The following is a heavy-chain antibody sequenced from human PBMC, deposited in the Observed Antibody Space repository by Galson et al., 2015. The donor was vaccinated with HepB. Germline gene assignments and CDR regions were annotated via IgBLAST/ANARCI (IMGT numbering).Heavy chain of an antibody. Sequence: SLRLSCAASGFTFSSYAMHWVRQAPGKGLEWVAVISYDGSNKYYADSVKGRFTISRDNSKNTLNLQMNSLRAEDTAVYYCARDYPPTEDTAMVTGIDYWGQGTLVTVSS. J-gene: IGHJ4*02. CDR2: ISYDGSNK. CDR1: GFTFSSYA. V-gene: IGHV3-30*04. D-gene: IGHD5-18*01. CDR3: ARDYPPTEDTAMVTGIDY.